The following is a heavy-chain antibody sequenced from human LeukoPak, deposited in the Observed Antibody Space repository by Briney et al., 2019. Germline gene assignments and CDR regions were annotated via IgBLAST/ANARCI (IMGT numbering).Heavy chain of an antibody. CDR3: ARSGTYYYGSGSQFDY. D-gene: IGHD3-10*01. Sequence: PSETLSLTCTVSGGSISSYYWSWLGQPPGKGLEWRGYIFYSGSTNYNPSLKSRVTISVDTSKNQFSLKLSSVSAADTAVYYCARSGTYYYGSGSQFDYWGQGTLVTVSS. CDR1: GGSISSYY. V-gene: IGHV4-59*01. J-gene: IGHJ4*02. CDR2: IFYSGST.